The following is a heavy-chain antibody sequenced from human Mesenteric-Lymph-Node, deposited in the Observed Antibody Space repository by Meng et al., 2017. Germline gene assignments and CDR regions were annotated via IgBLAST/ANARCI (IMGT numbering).Heavy chain of an antibody. CDR2: INHSGST. J-gene: IGHJ6*02. CDR1: GGSFSGYY. CDR3: ARGPRNYDFWSGYYRDYYYYGMDV. Sequence: SETLSLTCAVYGGSFSGYYWSWIRQPPGKGLEWIGEINHSGSTNYNPSLKSRVTISVDTSKNQFSLKLSSVTAADTAVYYCARGPRNYDFWSGYYRDYYYYGMDVWGQGTTVTVSS. V-gene: IGHV4-34*01. D-gene: IGHD3-3*01.